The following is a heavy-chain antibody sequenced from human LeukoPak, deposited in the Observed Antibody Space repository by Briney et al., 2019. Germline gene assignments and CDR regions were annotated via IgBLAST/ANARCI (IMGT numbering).Heavy chain of an antibody. J-gene: IGHJ4*02. V-gene: IGHV4-31*03. D-gene: IGHD5-18*01. CDR2: MYYSGTT. CDR3: ARDLGLQLWLVPDY. Sequence: SQTLSLTCTASGGSISSGGNYWSWIRQHPGTGLEWIVSMYYSGTTYYDPSLKSRVTISVDTSKNQFSLRLGSVTAADTAVYYCARDLGLQLWLVPDYWGQGTLVTVSS. CDR1: GGSISSGGNY.